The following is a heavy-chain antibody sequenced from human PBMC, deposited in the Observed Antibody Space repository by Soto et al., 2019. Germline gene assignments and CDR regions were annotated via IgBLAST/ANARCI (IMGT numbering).Heavy chain of an antibody. Sequence: SGPTLVNPTQTLTLTCTFSGFSLSTSGVGVGWIRQPPGKALEWLAVIYWNDDKRYSPSLKSRLTITKGTSDNQVVLTMTNVDPVDTASYYCAHFNGYEEFEYWGQGTLVTVSS. CDR2: IYWNDDK. D-gene: IGHD5-12*01. J-gene: IGHJ4*02. V-gene: IGHV2-5*01. CDR3: AHFNGYEEFEY. CDR1: GFSLSTSGVG.